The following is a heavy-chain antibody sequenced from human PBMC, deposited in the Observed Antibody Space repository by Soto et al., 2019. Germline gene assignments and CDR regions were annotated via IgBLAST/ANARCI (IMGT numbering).Heavy chain of an antibody. D-gene: IGHD3-3*01. CDR1: GDTFTSYD. CDR2: MNPNSGNT. Sequence: ASVKGACKASGDTFTSYDINWVRRATGEGLEWMGWMNPNSGNTGYAQKFQGRVTMTRNTSISTAYMELSSLRSEDTAVYYCATIFFLMIRRPPRSTLVPYRRSSDL. CDR3: ATIFFLMIRRPPRSTLVPYRRSSDL. V-gene: IGHV1-8*01. J-gene: IGHJ2*01.